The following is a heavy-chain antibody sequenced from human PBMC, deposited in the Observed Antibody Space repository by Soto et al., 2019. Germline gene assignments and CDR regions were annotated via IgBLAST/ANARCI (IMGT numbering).Heavy chain of an antibody. CDR2: INSDGSST. J-gene: IGHJ4*02. V-gene: IGHV3-74*01. Sequence: GGSLRLSCAASGFTFSSYWMHWVRQAPGKGPVWVSRINSDGSSTSYADSVKGRLTISGDNARNTLYLQMSSLRDEDTAVYYCARVGYCARGVCPNFDFWGQGTLVTVSS. CDR3: ARVGYCARGVCPNFDF. CDR1: GFTFSSYW. D-gene: IGHD2-8*01.